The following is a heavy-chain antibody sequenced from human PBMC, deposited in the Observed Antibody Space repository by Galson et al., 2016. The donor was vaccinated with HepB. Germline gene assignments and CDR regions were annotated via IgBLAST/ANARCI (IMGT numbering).Heavy chain of an antibody. CDR3: ARASRSRILDV. J-gene: IGHJ6*02. CDR1: ADTLKNYI. D-gene: IGHD2-15*01. Sequence: SVKVSCKASADTLKNYIVNWVRQAPGQGLEWVGGIIPMFGTVNSAQRFQGRVTISADESTRTVYLDLSRLTYEDTAVYYCARASRSRILDVWGQGTTVTVSS. V-gene: IGHV1-69*13. CDR2: IIPMFGTV.